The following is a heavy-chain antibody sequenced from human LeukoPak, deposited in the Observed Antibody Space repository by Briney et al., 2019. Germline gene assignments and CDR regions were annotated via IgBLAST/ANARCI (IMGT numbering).Heavy chain of an antibody. J-gene: IGHJ4*02. CDR1: GFTFSSYA. Sequence: GGSLRLSCAASGFTFSSYAMHWVRQAPGKGLEWVAFIRYDGSNKYYADSVKGRFTISRDNSKNTLYLQMNSLRAEDTAVYYCAKDSLYYYDSSGEGYFDYWGQGTLVTVSS. V-gene: IGHV3-30*02. D-gene: IGHD3-22*01. CDR2: IRYDGSNK. CDR3: AKDSLYYYDSSGEGYFDY.